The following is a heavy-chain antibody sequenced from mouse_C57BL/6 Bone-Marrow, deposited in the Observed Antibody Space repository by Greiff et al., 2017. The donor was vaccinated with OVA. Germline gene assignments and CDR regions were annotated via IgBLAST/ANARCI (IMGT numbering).Heavy chain of an antibody. CDR3: ARRGTTVVEDWYFDV. D-gene: IGHD1-1*01. V-gene: IGHV5-15*01. Sequence: EVKLVESGGGLVQPGGSLKLSCAASGFTFSDYGMAWVRQAPRKGPEWVAFISNLAYSIYYADTVTGRFTISRENAKNTLYLEMSSLRSEDTAMYYCARRGTTVVEDWYFDVWGTGTTVTVSS. CDR2: ISNLAYSI. CDR1: GFTFSDYG. J-gene: IGHJ1*03.